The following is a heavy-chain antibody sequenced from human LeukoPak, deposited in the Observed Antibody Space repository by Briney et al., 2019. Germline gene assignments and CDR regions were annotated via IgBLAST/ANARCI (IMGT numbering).Heavy chain of an antibody. CDR3: TTDRWV. J-gene: IGHJ4*02. CDR1: GFTFSNAW. Sequence: TGGSLRLSCAASGFTFSNAWMSWVRQAPGKGLEWVGRIKTKTENGTTAYAAAVKGGFTISRDDSKNTLYLQMNSLKTEDTAAYYCTTDRWVWGQGTLVTVSS. CDR2: IKTKTENGTT. V-gene: IGHV3-15*01. D-gene: IGHD1-26*01.